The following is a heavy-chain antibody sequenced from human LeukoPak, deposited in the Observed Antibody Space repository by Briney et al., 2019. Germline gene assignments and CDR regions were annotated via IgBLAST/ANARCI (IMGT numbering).Heavy chain of an antibody. CDR2: ISSRSGYI. Sequence: GGSLRLSCAASGFTFGSYNMNWVRQAPGKGLEWVSSISSRSGYIYYADSLKGRFTISRDNAKNSLYLQMNSLRAEDTAVYYCARVLLVHDYYYGMDVWGQGTTVTVSS. CDR3: ARVLLVHDYYYGMDV. V-gene: IGHV3-21*01. J-gene: IGHJ6*02. CDR1: GFTFGSYN. D-gene: IGHD3-16*01.